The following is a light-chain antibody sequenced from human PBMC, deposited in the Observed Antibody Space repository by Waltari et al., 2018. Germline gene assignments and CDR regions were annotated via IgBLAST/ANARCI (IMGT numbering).Light chain of an antibody. CDR1: SSDVGGYNY. Sequence: QSALTQPASVSGSPGQSITISCTGTSSDVGGYNYVSWYQQHPGKAPKLMIYDVSNRPSGVCNRFSGSKSGNTASLTISGLQAEDEADYYCSSYTSSSTLWVFGGGTKLTV. CDR2: DVS. J-gene: IGLJ3*02. CDR3: SSYTSSSTLWV. V-gene: IGLV2-14*03.